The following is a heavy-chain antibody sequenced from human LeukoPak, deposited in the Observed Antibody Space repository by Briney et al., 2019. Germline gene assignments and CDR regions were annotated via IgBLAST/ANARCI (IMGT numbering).Heavy chain of an antibody. CDR1: GGSISSSNW. CDR2: IYHSGST. J-gene: IGHJ4*02. CDR3: ARDLNGIAVAGTF. D-gene: IGHD6-19*01. V-gene: IGHV4-4*02. Sequence: PSEALSLTCAVSGGSISSSNWWSWVRQPPGKGLEWIGEIYHSGSTNYNPSLKSRVTISVDKSKNQFSLKLSSVTAADTAVYYCARDLNGIAVAGTFWGQGTLVTVSS.